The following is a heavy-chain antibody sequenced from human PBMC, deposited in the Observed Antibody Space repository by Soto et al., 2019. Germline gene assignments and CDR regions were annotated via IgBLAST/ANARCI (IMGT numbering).Heavy chain of an antibody. J-gene: IGHJ4*02. Sequence: PGGSLRLSCAASGFTFSSYGMHWVRQAPGKGLEWVAVIWYDGSNKYYADSVRGRFTISRDNSKNTLYLQVNSLRAEDTAVYYCARDRLDYGDSEYYFDYWGQGTLVTVSS. CDR2: IWYDGSNK. V-gene: IGHV3-33*01. D-gene: IGHD4-17*01. CDR3: ARDRLDYGDSEYYFDY. CDR1: GFTFSSYG.